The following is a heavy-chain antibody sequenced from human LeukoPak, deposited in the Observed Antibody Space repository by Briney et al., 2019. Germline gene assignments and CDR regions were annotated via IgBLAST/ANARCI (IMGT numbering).Heavy chain of an antibody. D-gene: IGHD4-17*01. Sequence: KSSETLSLTCSVSGGSMSNDYWGWIRQPPGKGLEWIGYISYTGSTSYTPSLKSRDKIFLETPRNQFSLEVNSVSAADTAVYYCARLQSANHDNGYYTGGFYYMDVWGKGTTVTVSS. CDR1: GGSMSNDY. J-gene: IGHJ6*03. CDR3: ARLQSANHDNGYYTGGFYYMDV. CDR2: ISYTGST. V-gene: IGHV4-59*08.